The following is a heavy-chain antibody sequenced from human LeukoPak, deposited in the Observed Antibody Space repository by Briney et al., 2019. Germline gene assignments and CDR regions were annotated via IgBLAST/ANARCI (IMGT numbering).Heavy chain of an antibody. CDR2: IYTSGST. Sequence: SQTLSLTCTVSGGSISSGSYYWSWIRQPAGKGLEWIGRIYTSGSTNYNPSLKSRVTISVDTSKNQFSLKLSPVTAADTAVYYCARVLGFYDSSGYYPYYFDYWGQGTLVTVSS. V-gene: IGHV4-61*02. CDR1: GGSISSGSYY. D-gene: IGHD3-22*01. CDR3: ARVLGFYDSSGYYPYYFDY. J-gene: IGHJ4*02.